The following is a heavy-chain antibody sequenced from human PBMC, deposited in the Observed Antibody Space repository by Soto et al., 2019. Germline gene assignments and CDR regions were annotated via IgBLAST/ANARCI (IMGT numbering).Heavy chain of an antibody. V-gene: IGHV4-31*03. J-gene: IGHJ6*02. Sequence: SETLSLTCTVSGGSISSGGYYWSWIRQHPGKGLEWIGEVYHNGTSNYNPSLKGRATISVDRSKDQVSLRLNSVIDADTAVYYCARDLDRYCSVTSCHAMDVWGQGTPVTVSS. CDR3: ARDLDRYCSVTSCHAMDV. CDR2: VYHNGTS. D-gene: IGHD2-15*01. CDR1: GGSISSGGYY.